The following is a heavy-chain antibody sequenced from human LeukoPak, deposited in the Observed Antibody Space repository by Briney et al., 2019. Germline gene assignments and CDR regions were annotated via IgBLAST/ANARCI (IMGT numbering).Heavy chain of an antibody. CDR3: AKVMQLFNRLDS. J-gene: IGHJ4*02. CDR2: IQYDGSND. Sequence: GGSLRHFYGASGFTYSSYVMHWVRQAPGKGLEWVTFIQYDGSNDYYADSVKGRFTVSRDNSKNTVYLHINRLRVGDTAVYYCAKVMQLFNRLDSWGQGPLITVSS. V-gene: IGHV3-30*02. CDR1: GFTYSSYV. D-gene: IGHD2-21*01.